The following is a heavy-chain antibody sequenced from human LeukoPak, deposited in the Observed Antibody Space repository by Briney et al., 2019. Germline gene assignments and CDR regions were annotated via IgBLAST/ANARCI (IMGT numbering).Heavy chain of an antibody. CDR1: GFTFSDYY. D-gene: IGHD4/OR15-4a*01. CDR2: IKQGGGET. Sequence: GGSLRLSCAASGFTFSDYYMSSVRQAPGKGLEWVANIKQGGGETNYVGSVKGRFTVSRDDANKLVYLQMDSLRADDTAIYYSARGPHYGARTNDLDYWGQGTLVTVSS. V-gene: IGHV3-7*03. J-gene: IGHJ4*02. CDR3: ARGPHYGARTNDLDY.